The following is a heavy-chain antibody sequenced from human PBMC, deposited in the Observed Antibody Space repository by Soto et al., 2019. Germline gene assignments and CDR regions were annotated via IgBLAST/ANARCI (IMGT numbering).Heavy chain of an antibody. CDR3: ARDHLILPAHDFFYGSDV. V-gene: IGHV3-7*03. CDR2: IPQDGVDG. CDR1: GFTFSMYS. Sequence: VGSLRLSCEVSGFTFSMYSMSWVRQSRGKGLEWVAKIPQDGVDGHYADSVKGRFIISRDNGKNSLHLQLNNLRAEDTAVYYCARDHLILPAHDFFYGSDVWGRGATVTSP. D-gene: IGHD2-21*02. J-gene: IGHJ6*02.